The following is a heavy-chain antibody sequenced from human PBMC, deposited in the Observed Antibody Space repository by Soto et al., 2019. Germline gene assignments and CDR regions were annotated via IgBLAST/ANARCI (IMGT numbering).Heavy chain of an antibody. CDR3: ARAGSRLNWFDP. J-gene: IGHJ5*02. CDR2: VSNDGINK. CDR1: GLNFSSFA. Sequence: LRLSCAASGLNFSSFAMRWVRQAPGKGLEWVAIVSNDGINKYYADSVKGRFSVSKDNSKNMLYLQMNSLRVEDTAVYYCARAGSRLNWFDPWGQGTLVTVSS. V-gene: IGHV3-30-3*01.